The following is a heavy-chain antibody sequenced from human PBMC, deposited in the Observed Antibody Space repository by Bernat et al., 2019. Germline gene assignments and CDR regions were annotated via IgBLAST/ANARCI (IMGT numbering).Heavy chain of an antibody. Sequence: QVQLVESGGGVVQPGRSLRLSCAASGFTFSSYGMHWFRQAPGKGLEWVAVISYDGSNKYYADSVKGRFTISRDNSKNTLYLQMNSLRAEDTAVYYCAKEFRRFTMIVVVLDYWGQGTLVTVSS. CDR1: GFTFSSYG. D-gene: IGHD3-22*01. CDR3: AKEFRRFTMIVVVLDY. J-gene: IGHJ4*02. V-gene: IGHV3-30*18. CDR2: ISYDGSNK.